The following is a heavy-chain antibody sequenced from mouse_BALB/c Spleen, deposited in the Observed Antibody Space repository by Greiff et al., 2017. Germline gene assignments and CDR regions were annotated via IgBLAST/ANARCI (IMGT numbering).Heavy chain of an antibody. CDR2: ISSGGGNT. V-gene: IGHV5-9*03. CDR3: ARYAGYNFDY. Sequence: EVKLVESGGGLVKPGGSLKLSCAASGFTFSSYTMSWVRQTPEKRLEWVATISSGGGNTYYPDSVKGRFTISRDNAKNNLYLQMSSLRSEDTALYYCARYAGYNFDYWGQGTTLTVSS. J-gene: IGHJ2*01. CDR1: GFTFSSYT. D-gene: IGHD1-2*01.